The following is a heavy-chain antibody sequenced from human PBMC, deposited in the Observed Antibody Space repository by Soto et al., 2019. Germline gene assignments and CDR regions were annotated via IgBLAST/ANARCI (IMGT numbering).Heavy chain of an antibody. CDR2: IIPILGIA. D-gene: IGHD3-10*01. CDR3: ARERVGGSLDP. CDR1: GGTFSSYT. V-gene: IGHV1-69*08. Sequence: QVQLVQSGAEVKKPGSSVKVSCKASGGTFSSYTISWVRQAPGQGPEWMGRIIPILGIANYAQKFQGRVTITADKSTSTAYMELSSLRSEDTAVYYCARERVGGSLDPWGQGTLVTVSS. J-gene: IGHJ5*02.